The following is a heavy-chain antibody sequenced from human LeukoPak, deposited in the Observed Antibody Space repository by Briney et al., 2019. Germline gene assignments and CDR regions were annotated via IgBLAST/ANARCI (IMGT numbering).Heavy chain of an antibody. CDR3: AKDRGIISDY. J-gene: IGHJ4*02. V-gene: IGHV3-23*01. D-gene: IGHD3-10*01. CDR2: ISGSGGST. Sequence: GGSLRLSCAASGFTFSSYGLNWVRQAPGKGLEWVSVISGSGGSTYYADSVKGRFTISRDNSKNTLYLQMNSLRVEDTAVYYCAKDRGIISDYWGQGTLVTVSS. CDR1: GFTFSSYG.